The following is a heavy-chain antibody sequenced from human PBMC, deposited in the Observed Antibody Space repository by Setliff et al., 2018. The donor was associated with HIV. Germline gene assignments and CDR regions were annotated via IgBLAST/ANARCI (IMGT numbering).Heavy chain of an antibody. D-gene: IGHD1-26*01. Sequence: GGSLRLSCAASGFRFRSYWMSWVRQAPGKGLESVANVKQDGTETRYVDSVKGRFTISRDNANNLVYLQMNSLRVEDTAVYFCARWGSGSYERVFDYWGQGMLVTVSS. J-gene: IGHJ4*02. CDR3: ARWGSGSYERVFDY. CDR2: VKQDGTET. CDR1: GFRFRSYW. V-gene: IGHV3-7*01.